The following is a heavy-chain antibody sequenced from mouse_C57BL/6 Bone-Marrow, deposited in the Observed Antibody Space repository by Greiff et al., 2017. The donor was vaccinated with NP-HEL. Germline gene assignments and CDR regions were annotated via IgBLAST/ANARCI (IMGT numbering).Heavy chain of an antibody. V-gene: IGHV1-69*01. CDR1: GYTFTSYW. D-gene: IGHD3-2*02. CDR2: IDPSDSYT. Sequence: QVQLQQPGAELVMPGASVKLSCKASGYTFTSYWMHWVKQRPGQGLEWIGEIDPSDSYTNYSQKFKGKSTLTVDKSSSTAYMQLSSLTSEDSAVYYCARGGNLAQATMDYWGQGTSVTVSS. J-gene: IGHJ4*01. CDR3: ARGGNLAQATMDY.